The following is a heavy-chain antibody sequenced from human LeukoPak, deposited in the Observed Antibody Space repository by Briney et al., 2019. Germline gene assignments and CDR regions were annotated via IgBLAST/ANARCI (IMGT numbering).Heavy chain of an antibody. CDR3: ARLPGDDSYLWYFDL. J-gene: IGHJ2*01. CDR1: GGSIRSYY. CDR2: IYYSGST. D-gene: IGHD1-1*01. V-gene: IGHV4-59*08. Sequence: SETLSLTCTVSGGSIRSYYWSWIRQPPGKGLEWIGYIYYSGSTNYNPSLKSRVTISVDTSKNQFSLKLSSVTAADTAVYYCARLPGDDSYLWYFDLWGRGTLVTVSS.